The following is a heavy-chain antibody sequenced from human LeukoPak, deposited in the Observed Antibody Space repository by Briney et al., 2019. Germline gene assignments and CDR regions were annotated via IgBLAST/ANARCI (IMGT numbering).Heavy chain of an antibody. D-gene: IGHD3-10*01. V-gene: IGHV4-59*12. CDR3: ARDSGTTGEVKFDP. Sequence: PSETLSLTCTVSGDSISSYYWSWIRQPPGKGLEWIGYIDYSGSTNYNPSLKRRVTLSLDTSKNQFSLKLSSVTAADTAVYYCARDSGTTGEVKFDPWGQGTLVTVSS. CDR1: GDSISSYY. J-gene: IGHJ5*02. CDR2: IDYSGST.